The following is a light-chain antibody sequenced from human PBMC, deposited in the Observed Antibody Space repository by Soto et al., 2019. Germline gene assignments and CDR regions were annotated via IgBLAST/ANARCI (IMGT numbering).Light chain of an antibody. Sequence: DVQMTQSPSTLSASVXDRVTIACRASQSISNWLAWYQQKPGKAPKLLIYDASTLESGVPSRFSGSGSGTEFTLTISSLQPDDFATYYCQQYNSYSPWTFGQGTKVDI. CDR1: QSISNW. J-gene: IGKJ1*01. CDR3: QQYNSYSPWT. CDR2: DAS. V-gene: IGKV1-5*01.